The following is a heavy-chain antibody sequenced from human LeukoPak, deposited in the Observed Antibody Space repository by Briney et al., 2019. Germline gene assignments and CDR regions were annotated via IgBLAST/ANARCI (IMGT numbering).Heavy chain of an antibody. Sequence: GGSLRLSCAASGFIFSSYWMTWVRQAPGKGLEWVAIIKQDGSEKYYVDSVKGRFTISRDNAKNSLYLQMNSLRAEDTAVYYCARDDSYGGYDYWGQGTLVTVSS. J-gene: IGHJ4*02. CDR2: IKQDGSEK. D-gene: IGHD5-12*01. CDR3: ARDDSYGGYDY. CDR1: GFIFSSYW. V-gene: IGHV3-7*03.